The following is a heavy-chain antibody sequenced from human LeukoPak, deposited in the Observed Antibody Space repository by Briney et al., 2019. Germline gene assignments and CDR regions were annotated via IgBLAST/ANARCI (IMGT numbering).Heavy chain of an antibody. CDR1: GFTFSSYS. D-gene: IGHD1-26*01. V-gene: IGHV3-21*01. CDR3: ARDAGGSSNFDY. CDR2: ISSSSSYI. J-gene: IGHJ4*02. Sequence: GGSLRLSCAASGFTFSSYSMNWVRQAPGKGLEWVSSISSSSSYIYYADSVKGRFTISRDNAKSSLYLQMNSLRVEDTAVYYCARDAGGSSNFDYWGQGTLVTVSS.